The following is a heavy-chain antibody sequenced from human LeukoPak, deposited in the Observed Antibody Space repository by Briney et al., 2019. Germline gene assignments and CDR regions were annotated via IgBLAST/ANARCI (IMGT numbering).Heavy chain of an antibody. V-gene: IGHV3-33*08. CDR2: IWYDGSNK. CDR3: ARDMSGSVDAFDI. Sequence: PGRSLRLSCAASGFTFSSYGMHWVRQAPGKGLEWVAVIWYDGSNKYYADSVKGRFTISRDNSKNTLYLQMNSLRAEDTAVYYCARDMSGSVDAFDIWGQGTMVTVSS. CDR1: GFTFSSYG. D-gene: IGHD1-26*01. J-gene: IGHJ3*02.